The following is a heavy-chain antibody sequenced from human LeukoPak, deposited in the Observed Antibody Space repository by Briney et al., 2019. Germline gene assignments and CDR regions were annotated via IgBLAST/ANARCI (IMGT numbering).Heavy chain of an antibody. Sequence: ASVKVSCKASGYTFTSYYMHWVRQAPGQGLEWMGIINPSGGSTSYAQKFQGRVTMTRDTSKNQFSLKLSSVTAADTAVYYCARCSSTSSKGYYYYMDVWGKGTTVTISS. V-gene: IGHV1-46*01. J-gene: IGHJ6*03. D-gene: IGHD2-2*01. CDR1: GYTFTSYY. CDR2: INPSGGST. CDR3: ARCSSTSSKGYYYYMDV.